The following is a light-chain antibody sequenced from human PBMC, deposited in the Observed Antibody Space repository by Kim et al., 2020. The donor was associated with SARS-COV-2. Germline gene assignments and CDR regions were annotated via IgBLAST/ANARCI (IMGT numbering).Light chain of an antibody. J-gene: IGKJ2*01. V-gene: IGKV1-5*01. CDR3: QQYKAYPYT. CDR2: DAS. Sequence: GDRVAIACRASQSISRWLAWYQQRPGKAPKLLIYDASTLGSGVPSRFSGSGSGTEFTFSITTLQPDDFATYYCQQYKAYPYTFGRGTKLEI. CDR1: QSISRW.